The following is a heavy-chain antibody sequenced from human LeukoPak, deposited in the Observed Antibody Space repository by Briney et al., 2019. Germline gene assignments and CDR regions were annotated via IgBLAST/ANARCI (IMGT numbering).Heavy chain of an antibody. J-gene: IGHJ5*02. D-gene: IGHD3-9*01. Sequence: GGSLRLSCAASGFTFSSYSMNWVRQAPGKGLEWVLSISSSSSYIYYADSVKGRFTISRDNAKNSLYLQMNSLRAEDTAVYYCARGAFDWLFYNWFDPWGQGTLVTVSS. V-gene: IGHV3-21*01. CDR1: GFTFSSYS. CDR2: ISSSSSYI. CDR3: ARGAFDWLFYNWFDP.